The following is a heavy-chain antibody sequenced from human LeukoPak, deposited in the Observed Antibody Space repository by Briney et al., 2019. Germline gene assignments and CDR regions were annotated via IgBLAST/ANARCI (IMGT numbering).Heavy chain of an antibody. Sequence: GGSLRLSCAASGFTFSSYSMNWVRQAPGKGLEWVSSISSSSSYIYYADSVKGRFTISRDNAKNSLYPQMNSLRAEDTAVYYCARDDSYDSSVFDYWGQGTLVTVSS. J-gene: IGHJ4*02. V-gene: IGHV3-21*01. CDR1: GFTFSSYS. CDR2: ISSSSSYI. D-gene: IGHD5-18*01. CDR3: ARDDSYDSSVFDY.